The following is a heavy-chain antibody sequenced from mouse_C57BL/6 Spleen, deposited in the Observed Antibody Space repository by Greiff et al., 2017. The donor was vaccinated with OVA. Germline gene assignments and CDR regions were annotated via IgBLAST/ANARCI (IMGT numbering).Heavy chain of an antibody. J-gene: IGHJ2*01. CDR3: ARGGYGSVYFDY. Sequence: VQLQQSGPELVKPGASVKISCKASGYAFSSSWMNWVKQRPGKGLEWIGRIYPGDGDTNYNGKFKGKATLTADKSSSTAYMQLSSLTSEDSAVYFCARGGYGSVYFDYWGKGTTLTVSS. V-gene: IGHV1-82*01. D-gene: IGHD1-1*01. CDR2: IYPGDGDT. CDR1: GYAFSSSW.